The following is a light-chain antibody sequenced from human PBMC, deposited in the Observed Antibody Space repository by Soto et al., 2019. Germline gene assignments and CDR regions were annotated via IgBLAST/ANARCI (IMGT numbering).Light chain of an antibody. CDR3: QQYGTSPPVT. CDR2: GAS. V-gene: IGKV3-20*01. J-gene: IGKJ4*01. Sequence: EIVLTQSPGTLSLSPGDTATLSCRASQSISSDYVAWYQQKPGQAPRLLIYGASSRAAGIPDRFSGSGSGTDFTLTVSRLEPEDVAVYYCQQYGTSPPVTFGGGTKVEIK. CDR1: QSISSDY.